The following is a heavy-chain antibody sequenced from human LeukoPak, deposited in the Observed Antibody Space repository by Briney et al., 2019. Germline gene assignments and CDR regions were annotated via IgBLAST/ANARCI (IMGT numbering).Heavy chain of an antibody. CDR2: VSYDGGHK. D-gene: IGHD4/OR15-4a*01. Sequence: GGSLRLSCVASGFTFGSHGMHWVRQAPGKALEWVAAVSYDGGHKYHADSVKGRFTISRDNSKNILYLEMSSLRAEDTAVYYCAREANPDYAFDIWGQGTMVTVSS. CDR1: GFTFGSHG. CDR3: AREANPDYAFDI. V-gene: IGHV3-33*08. J-gene: IGHJ3*02.